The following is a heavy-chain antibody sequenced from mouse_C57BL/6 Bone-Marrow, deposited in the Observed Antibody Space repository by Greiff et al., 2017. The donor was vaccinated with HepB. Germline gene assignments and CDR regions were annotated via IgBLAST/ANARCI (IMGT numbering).Heavy chain of an antibody. Sequence: VQLQQSGAELVRPGASVKLSCKASGYTFTDYYINWVKQRPGQGLEWIARIYPGSGNTYYNEKFKGKATLTAEKSSSTAYMQLSSLTSEGSAVYVCARGTTRGYFDVWGTGTTVTVSS. CDR3: ARGTTRGYFDV. D-gene: IGHD3-3*01. J-gene: IGHJ1*03. V-gene: IGHV1-76*01. CDR2: IYPGSGNT. CDR1: GYTFTDYY.